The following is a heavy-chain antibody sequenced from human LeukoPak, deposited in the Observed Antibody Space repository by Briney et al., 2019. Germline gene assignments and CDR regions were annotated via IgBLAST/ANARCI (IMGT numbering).Heavy chain of an antibody. CDR2: IYYSGST. V-gene: IGHV4-31*03. CDR3: ATYYYDSSGHYFDY. CDR1: GDSISSGGYY. Sequence: SETLSLTCTVSGDSISSGGYYWSWIRQHPGKGLEWIGYIYYSGSTYYNPSLKSRVTISVDTSKNQFSLKLSSVTAADTAVYYCATYYYDSSGHYFDYWGQGTLVTVSS. J-gene: IGHJ4*02. D-gene: IGHD3-22*01.